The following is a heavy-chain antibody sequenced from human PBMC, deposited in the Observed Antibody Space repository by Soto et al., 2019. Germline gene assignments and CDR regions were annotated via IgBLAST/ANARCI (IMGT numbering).Heavy chain of an antibody. CDR3: GVFGVLFGGLST. V-gene: IGHV3-30*03. J-gene: IGHJ1*01. D-gene: IGHD3-3*01. Sequence: GGSLRLSCVASRFPFSSYGMHWVRQAPGKGLEWVAAISQNGSNTYYADSVKGRFTVSRDNSKSTLYLQMSGLRAEDTALYYCGVFGVLFGGLSTWGQGTLVTVSS. CDR2: ISQNGSNT. CDR1: RFPFSSYG.